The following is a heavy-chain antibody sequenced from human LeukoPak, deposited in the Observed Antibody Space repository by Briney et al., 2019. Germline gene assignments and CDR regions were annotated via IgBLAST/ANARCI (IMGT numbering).Heavy chain of an antibody. J-gene: IGHJ3*02. CDR1: GGSISSYY. V-gene: IGHV4-59*08. D-gene: IGHD3-22*01. Sequence: PSETLSLTCTVSGGSISSYYWSWIRQPPGKGLEWIGYIYYSGSTNYNPSLKSRVTISVDTSKNQFSLKPSSVTAADTAVYYCARQPYDSSGYYFIGERFDAFDIWGQGTMVTVSS. CDR2: IYYSGST. CDR3: ARQPYDSSGYYFIGERFDAFDI.